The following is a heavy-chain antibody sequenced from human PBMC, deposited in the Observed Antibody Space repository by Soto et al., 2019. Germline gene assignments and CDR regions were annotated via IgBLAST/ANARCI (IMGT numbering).Heavy chain of an antibody. CDR2: INPSGDST. J-gene: IGHJ4*02. D-gene: IGHD1-26*01. CDR3: ARDWELGY. CDR1: GYTFTSYD. V-gene: IGHV1-46*01. Sequence: QVQLVQSGAEVKKPGASVKVSCKASGYTFTSYDIHWVRQAPGQGLEWMGTINPSGDSTSYAQKFQGRVTLTRDTSTSTVYMELGSLRSEDTAVYYSARDWELGYWSQGTLLTVSS.